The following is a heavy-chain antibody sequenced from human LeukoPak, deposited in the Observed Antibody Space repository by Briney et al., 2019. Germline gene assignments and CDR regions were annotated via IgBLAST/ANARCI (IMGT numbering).Heavy chain of an antibody. J-gene: IGHJ3*02. CDR1: GGTFSSYA. CDR2: INPISGGT. CDR3: AGPRLRVVRGSDAFVI. D-gene: IGHD3-10*01. V-gene: IGHV1-2*02. Sequence: ASVKVSCKASGGTFSSYAISWVRQAPGQGLEWMGWINPISGGTNYAQKFQGRVTITRDQSISTAYMELSRLRSDDTAVYYCAGPRLRVVRGSDAFVIWGQGAMVTLS.